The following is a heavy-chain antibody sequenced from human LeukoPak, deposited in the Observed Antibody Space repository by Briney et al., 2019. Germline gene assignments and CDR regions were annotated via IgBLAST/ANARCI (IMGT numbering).Heavy chain of an antibody. CDR1: GFTFDDYA. D-gene: IGHD4-17*01. V-gene: IGHV3-9*01. CDR2: ISWNSGSI. J-gene: IGHJ6*02. CDR3: AKAGVSTVTIGYYYYGMDV. Sequence: PGGSLRLSCAASGFTFDDYAMHWVRQAPGKGLEWVSGISWNSGSIGYADSVKGRFTISRDNAKNSLYLQMNSLRAEDTALYYCAKAGVSTVTIGYYYYGMDVWGQGTTVTVSS.